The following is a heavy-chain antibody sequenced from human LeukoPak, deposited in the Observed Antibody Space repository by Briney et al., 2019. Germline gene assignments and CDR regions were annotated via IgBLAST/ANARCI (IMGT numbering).Heavy chain of an antibody. J-gene: IGHJ4*02. CDR2: INSDGSWT. D-gene: IGHD2/OR15-2a*01. Sequence: GGSLRLSCAASGNYWMHWVRQAPGKGLVWVSHINSDGSWTSYADSVKGRFTISKDNAKNTVYLQMNSLRAEDTAVYYCVSFYETFWGRGTLVTVSS. V-gene: IGHV3-74*01. CDR1: GNYW. CDR3: VSFYETF.